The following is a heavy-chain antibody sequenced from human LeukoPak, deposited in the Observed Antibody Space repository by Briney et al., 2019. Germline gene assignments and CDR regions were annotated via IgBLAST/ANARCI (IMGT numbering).Heavy chain of an antibody. J-gene: IGHJ6*04. V-gene: IGHV3-30*04. CDR3: AELGITMIGGV. CDR1: GFTFSSYA. Sequence: GGSLRLSCAASGFTFSSYAMHWVRQAPGKGLEWVAVISYDGSNKYYTDSVKGRFTISRDNAKNSLYLQMNSLRAEDTAVYYCAELGITMIGGVWGKGTTVTISS. CDR2: ISYDGSNK. D-gene: IGHD3-10*02.